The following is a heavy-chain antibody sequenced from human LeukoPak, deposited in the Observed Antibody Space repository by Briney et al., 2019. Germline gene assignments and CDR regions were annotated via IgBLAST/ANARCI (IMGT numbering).Heavy chain of an antibody. CDR3: AKFGSDAFDI. V-gene: IGHV4-31*03. D-gene: IGHD3-10*01. J-gene: IGHJ3*02. Sequence: SQTLSLTCSVSGGSISSGGYYWNWVRQLPEKGLEWFGYISHSGYSYYTPSLKSRPTISMDTSKNQFSLKLTSVTAADTAVYYCAKFGSDAFDIWGQGIMVTVSS. CDR2: ISHSGYS. CDR1: GGSISSGGYY.